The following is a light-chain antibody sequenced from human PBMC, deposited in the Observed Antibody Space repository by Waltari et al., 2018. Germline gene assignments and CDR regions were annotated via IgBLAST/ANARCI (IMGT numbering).Light chain of an antibody. CDR3: AVWDDSLGGV. CDR2: NDN. V-gene: IGLV1-44*01. CDR1: NSHIRGNF. J-gene: IGLJ3*02. Sequence: QSVLTQPPSVSGTPGQRVTISCSGSNSHIRGNFVNWYQQLPGKAPKLLIYNDNQGPSGVPDRFSASKSGTSAALAITGLQSEDEADYYCAVWDDSLGGVFGGGTKLTVL.